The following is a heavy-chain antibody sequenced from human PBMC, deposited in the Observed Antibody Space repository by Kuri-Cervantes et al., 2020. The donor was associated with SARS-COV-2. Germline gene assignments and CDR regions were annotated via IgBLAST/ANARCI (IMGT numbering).Heavy chain of an antibody. CDR3: TREAYDYNMGFDS. Sequence: GESLKISCAVSGFTFTSHAMHWVRQAPGKGLEWVALISYDGSNKFYADSVKGRFTISRDNSKNTLYLQMNSLRPEDTALYYCTREAYDYNMGFDSWGQGTLVTVSS. J-gene: IGHJ4*02. CDR1: GFTFTSHA. D-gene: IGHD4-11*01. CDR2: ISYDGSNK. V-gene: IGHV3-30*03.